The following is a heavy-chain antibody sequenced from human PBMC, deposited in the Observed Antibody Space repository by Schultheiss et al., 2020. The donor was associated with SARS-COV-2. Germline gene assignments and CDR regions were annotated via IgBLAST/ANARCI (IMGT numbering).Heavy chain of an antibody. Sequence: GGSLRLSCAASGFTFSSYAMHWVRQAPGKGLEWVAVISYDGSNKYYADSVKGRFTISRDNSKNTLYLQMNSLRAEDTAVYYCAREPSYCSGGSCWGGAFDIWGQGTMVTVSS. CDR3: AREPSYCSGGSCWGGAFDI. CDR2: ISYDGSNK. CDR1: GFTFSSYA. J-gene: IGHJ3*02. D-gene: IGHD2-15*01. V-gene: IGHV3-30*07.